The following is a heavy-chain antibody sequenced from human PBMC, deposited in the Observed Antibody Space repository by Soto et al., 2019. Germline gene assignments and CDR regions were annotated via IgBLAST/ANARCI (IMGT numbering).Heavy chain of an antibody. D-gene: IGHD4-17*01. Sequence: QVQLQESGPGLVKPSQTLSLSCTVSGGSIRSDAFYWSWIRQHPGKGLEWIGYIFYSGTTYYNPSLKSRITMSVDTSKNQFSLKLSSVTAADTAVYYCARAQRVFGDTGYFDSWGQGTLVPVSS. CDR3: ARAQRVFGDTGYFDS. CDR1: GGSIRSDAFY. V-gene: IGHV4-31*03. CDR2: IFYSGTT. J-gene: IGHJ4*02.